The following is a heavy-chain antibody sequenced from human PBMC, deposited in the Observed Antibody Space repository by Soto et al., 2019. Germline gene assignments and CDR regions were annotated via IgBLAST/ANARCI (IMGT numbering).Heavy chain of an antibody. J-gene: IGHJ3*01. D-gene: IGHD1-26*01. CDR1: GFTFSTYA. V-gene: IGHV3-23*01. Sequence: GGAPRTLCTTSGFTFSTYAMSWVRQAPGEGLEWVSSISENGVYTDYADSVKGRFTISRDNSKNTLYVQMTSLRAEDTAVYYCAKETSPNTYYTFDFWGQGTMVTVSS. CDR3: AKETSPNTYYTFDF. CDR2: ISENGVYT.